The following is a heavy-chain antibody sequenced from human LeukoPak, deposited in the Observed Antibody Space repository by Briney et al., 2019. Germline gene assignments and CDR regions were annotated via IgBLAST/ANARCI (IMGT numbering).Heavy chain of an antibody. CDR2: ISSSGSTT. CDR3: ARAPPQYYYDSSGYPNDAFDI. V-gene: IGHV3-48*03. D-gene: IGHD3-22*01. CDR1: GFTFSSYE. Sequence: GGSLRLSCAASGFTFSSYEMNWVRQAPGKGLEWVSYISSSGSTTYYADSVKGRFTISRDNAKNSLYLQMNSLRAEDTAVYYCARAPPQYYYDSSGYPNDAFDIWGQGTMVTVSS. J-gene: IGHJ3*02.